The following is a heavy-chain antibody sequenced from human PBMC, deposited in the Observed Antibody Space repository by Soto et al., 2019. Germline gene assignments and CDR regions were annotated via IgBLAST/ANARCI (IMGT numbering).Heavy chain of an antibody. V-gene: IGHV3-7*01. J-gene: IGHJ6*02. Sequence: GGSLRLSCAASGFTFSSYWMSWVRQAPGKGLEWVANIKQDGSEKYYVDSVKGRFTISRDNAKNSLYLQMNSLRAGDTAVYYCARVDCTGNNCRPYAYYPMDVWGPGTTVTVSS. CDR2: IKQDGSEK. CDR3: ARVDCTGNNCRPYAYYPMDV. D-gene: IGHD2-8*02. CDR1: GFTFSSYW.